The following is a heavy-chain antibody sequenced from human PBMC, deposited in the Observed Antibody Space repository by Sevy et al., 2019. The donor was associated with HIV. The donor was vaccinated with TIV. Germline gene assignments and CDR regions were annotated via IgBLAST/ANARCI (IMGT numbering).Heavy chain of an antibody. D-gene: IGHD6-13*01. CDR1: GFTFSSYS. CDR2: ISSISSYI. V-gene: IGHV3-21*01. J-gene: IGHJ4*02. Sequence: GGSLRLSCAASGFTFSSYSMNWVRQAPGKGLEWVSSISSISSYIYYADSVKGRFTISRDNAKNSLYLQMNSLRAEDTAVYYCARDLEQLVSLWGQGTLVTVSS. CDR3: ARDLEQLVSL.